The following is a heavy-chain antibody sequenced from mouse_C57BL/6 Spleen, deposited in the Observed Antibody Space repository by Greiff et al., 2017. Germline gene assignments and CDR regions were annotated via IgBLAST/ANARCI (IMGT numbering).Heavy chain of an antibody. Sequence: QVQLQQSGAELVKPGASVKISCKASGYAFSSYWMNWVKQRPGKGLEWIGQIYPGDGDTNYNGKFKGKATLTADKSSSTAYMQLSSLTSEDSAVYFCSRCYYSKEDAMDYWGQGTSVTVSS. J-gene: IGHJ4*01. CDR1: GYAFSSYW. D-gene: IGHD2-5*01. CDR3: SRCYYSKEDAMDY. V-gene: IGHV1-80*01. CDR2: IYPGDGDT.